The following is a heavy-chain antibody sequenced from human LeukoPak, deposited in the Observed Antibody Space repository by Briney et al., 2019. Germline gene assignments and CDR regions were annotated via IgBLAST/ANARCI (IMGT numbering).Heavy chain of an antibody. J-gene: IGHJ4*02. Sequence: GGSLRLSCAASGFTVSSNYMSWVRQAPGKGLEWVSVIYSGGSTYYADSVKGRFTISRDNAKNSLYLQMNSLRAEDTAVYYCARTRNLDSNYFDCWGQGTLVTVSS. V-gene: IGHV3-66*01. D-gene: IGHD4-11*01. CDR3: ARTRNLDSNYFDC. CDR2: IYSGGST. CDR1: GFTVSSNY.